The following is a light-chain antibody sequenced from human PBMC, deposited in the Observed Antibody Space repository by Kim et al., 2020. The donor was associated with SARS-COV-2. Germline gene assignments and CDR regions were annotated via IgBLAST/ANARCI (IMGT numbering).Light chain of an antibody. J-gene: IGLJ1*01. V-gene: IGLV3-19*01. Sequence: SSELTQDSAVSVALGQTVRITCQGDSLRTYYASWYQQKPGQAPVLVIYDENNRPSGIPDRSSASSSGNTASLTITGAQAEDEADCYCNSRDTSGNSYFFGTGTKVTVL. CDR3: NSRDTSGNSYF. CDR2: DEN. CDR1: SLRTYY.